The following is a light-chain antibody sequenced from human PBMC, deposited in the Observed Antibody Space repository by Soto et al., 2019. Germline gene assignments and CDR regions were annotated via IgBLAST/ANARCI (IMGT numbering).Light chain of an antibody. Sequence: QIPQSPSSLSASVGDRVTITCRASHDIRNGLAWYQQKPGKAPKRLIYAASILQSGVPSSFSGSGSGTEFTLTISSLQPEDFATYYCQQLNSYPPTFGGGTKVDIK. CDR3: QQLNSYPPT. CDR1: HDIRNG. J-gene: IGKJ4*01. V-gene: IGKV1-17*01. CDR2: AAS.